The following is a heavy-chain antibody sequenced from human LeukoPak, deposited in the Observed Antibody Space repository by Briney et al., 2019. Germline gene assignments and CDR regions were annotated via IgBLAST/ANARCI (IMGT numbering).Heavy chain of an antibody. CDR1: GGSIRSYY. CDR2: IYYSGST. J-gene: IGHJ4*02. CDR3: ARTASSSSWYLDYFDY. V-gene: IGHV4-59*01. Sequence: PSETLSLTCSVPGGSIRSYYWTWIRQPPGKGLEWIGYIYYSGSTNYNPSLKSRVTISVDTSKNQFSLKLSSVTAADTAVYYCARTASSSSWYLDYFDYWGQGTLVTVSS. D-gene: IGHD6-13*01.